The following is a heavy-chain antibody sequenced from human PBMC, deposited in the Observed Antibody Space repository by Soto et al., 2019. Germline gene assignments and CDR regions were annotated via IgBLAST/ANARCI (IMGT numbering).Heavy chain of an antibody. J-gene: IGHJ3*02. CDR1: GGSISSGSYY. Sequence: QLQLQESGPGLVKPSETLSLTCTVSGGSISSGSYYWGWIRQPPGKGLEWIGSIYYSGSTYYNPSLKSRVTISVDTSKNQFSLKLSSVTAADTAVHYCARHGDDSSGKGAFDIWGQGTMVTVSS. CDR2: IYYSGST. V-gene: IGHV4-39*01. D-gene: IGHD3-22*01. CDR3: ARHGDDSSGKGAFDI.